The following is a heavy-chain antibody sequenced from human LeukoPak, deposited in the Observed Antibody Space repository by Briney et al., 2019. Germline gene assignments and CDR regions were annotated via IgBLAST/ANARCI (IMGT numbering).Heavy chain of an antibody. CDR1: GYTFTNYG. Sequence: ASVKVSCKASGYTFTNYGISWVRQAPGQGLEWMGWINPKSGGTNYAQKFQGRVTMTRDTSISTTYMELSRLRSDDTAVYYCARDLGISGWYAPPLGYFDYWGQGTLVTVSS. CDR2: INPKSGGT. CDR3: ARDLGISGWYAPPLGYFDY. J-gene: IGHJ4*02. D-gene: IGHD6-19*01. V-gene: IGHV1-2*02.